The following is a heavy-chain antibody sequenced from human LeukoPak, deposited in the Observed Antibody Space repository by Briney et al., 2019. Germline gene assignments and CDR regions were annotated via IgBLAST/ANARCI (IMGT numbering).Heavy chain of an antibody. CDR2: ISYSGST. J-gene: IGHJ4*02. CDR1: GDSITNYY. V-gene: IGHV4-59*08. Sequence: SETLSPTCTVSGDSITNYYWNWIRQPPGKGLEWIGYISYSGSTKYSPSLKSRVTISVDTSNNQFSLKLSSVTAAVTAMYYCARQVNWDYFDYWGQGPLVTVSS. D-gene: IGHD7-27*01. CDR3: ARQVNWDYFDY.